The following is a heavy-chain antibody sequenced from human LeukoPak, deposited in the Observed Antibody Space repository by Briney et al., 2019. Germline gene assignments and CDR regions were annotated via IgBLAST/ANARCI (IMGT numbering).Heavy chain of an antibody. V-gene: IGHV3-30-3*01. J-gene: IGHJ5*02. CDR2: TNK. CDR3: ARDRRRYCSSTSCLNWFDP. D-gene: IGHD2-2*01. Sequence: TNKYSADSVKCRFTISRDNSKNTLYLQMNSLRAEDTAVYYCARDRRRYCSSTSCLNWFDPWGQGTLVTVSS.